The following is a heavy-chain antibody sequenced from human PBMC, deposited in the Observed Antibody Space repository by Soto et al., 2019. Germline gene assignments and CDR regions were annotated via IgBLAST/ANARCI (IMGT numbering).Heavy chain of an antibody. D-gene: IGHD6-19*01. CDR1: GFPFSSDA. V-gene: IGHV3-23*01. Sequence: GGSLRLSCVAAGFPFSSDALTWVRQAPGKGLEWVSTLSGSGVNTYYADSVKGRFTISRDTSKNTLFLQMNSLRVEDTAVYYCARQIAVTDIWGRAT. CDR2: LSGSGVNT. CDR3: ARQIAVTDI. J-gene: IGHJ4*02.